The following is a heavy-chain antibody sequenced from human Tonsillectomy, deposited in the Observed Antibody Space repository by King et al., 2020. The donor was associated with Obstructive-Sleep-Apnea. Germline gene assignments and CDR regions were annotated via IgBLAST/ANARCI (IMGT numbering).Heavy chain of an antibody. Sequence: EVQLVESGGGLVQPGGSLRLSCAASGFTFSSYAMSWGRQAPGKGLEWVSAISGRGGSTYYADSVKGRFTISRDNSKNKRYLQMNSLRAEDTAVYYCAKDNWFGSGSYYLDYWGQGTLVTVSS. D-gene: IGHD1-26*01. J-gene: IGHJ4*02. V-gene: IGHV3-23*04. CDR1: GFTFSSYA. CDR3: AKDNWFGSGSYYLDY. CDR2: ISGRGGST.